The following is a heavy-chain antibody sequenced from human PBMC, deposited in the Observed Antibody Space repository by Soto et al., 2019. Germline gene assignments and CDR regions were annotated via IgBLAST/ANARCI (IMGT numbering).Heavy chain of an antibody. V-gene: IGHV4-30-2*01. D-gene: IGHD2-8*01. Sequence: QLQESGSGLVKPSQTLSITCVVSGGSISSGGYSWGWIRQPPGKGLEWMGYIYHSGSTYYNPSLQSRVNISVDRSKNQSSLKLRSVTAADTDVYYFARWLMYATRFDPWGQGTLVTVSS. CDR3: ARWLMYATRFDP. J-gene: IGHJ5*02. CDR2: IYHSGST. CDR1: GGSISSGGYS.